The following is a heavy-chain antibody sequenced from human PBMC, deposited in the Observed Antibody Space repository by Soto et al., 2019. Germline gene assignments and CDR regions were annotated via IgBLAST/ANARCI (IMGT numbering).Heavy chain of an antibody. V-gene: IGHV1-69*04. Sequence: SVKVSCKASGGTFSSYTISWVRQAPGQRLEWMGKIIPILGIANYAQKFQGRVTITADKSTSTAYMELSSLRSEDTAVYYCAREEEGIVLVPAATSDYYYYGMDVWGQGTTVTVSS. CDR2: IIPILGIA. CDR3: AREEEGIVLVPAATSDYYYYGMDV. CDR1: GGTFSSYT. J-gene: IGHJ6*02. D-gene: IGHD2-2*01.